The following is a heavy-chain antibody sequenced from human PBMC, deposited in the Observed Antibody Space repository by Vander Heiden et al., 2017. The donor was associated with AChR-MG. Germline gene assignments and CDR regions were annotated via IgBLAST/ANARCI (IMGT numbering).Heavy chain of an antibody. CDR1: GGTCSSYA. CDR2: IIPIFGTA. D-gene: IGHD6-19*01. J-gene: IGHJ5*02. CDR3: ARDRGIAVAGTGFDP. Sequence: QVHLVQSGGEVNKPGSSVKVSCKASGGTCSSYAISWVRQAPGQGLEWMGGIIPIFGTANYAQKFQGRVTITADKSTSTAYMELSSLRSEDTAVYYCARDRGIAVAGTGFDPWGQGTLVTVSS. V-gene: IGHV1-69*06.